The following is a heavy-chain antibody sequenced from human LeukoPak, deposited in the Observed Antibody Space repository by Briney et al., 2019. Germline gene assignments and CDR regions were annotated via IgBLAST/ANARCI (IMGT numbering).Heavy chain of an antibody. J-gene: IGHJ4*02. D-gene: IGHD3-10*01. CDR3: ARRLLMVRAFDY. V-gene: IGHV4-4*07. CDR1: GGSISSYY. CDR2: IYTSGTT. Sequence: PSETLSLTCTVSGGSISSYYWSWIRQPAGKGLEWIGRIYTSGTTHYNPSLKSRVTISVDTSKNQFSLKLSSVTAADTAVYYCARRLLMVRAFDYWGQGTLVTVSS.